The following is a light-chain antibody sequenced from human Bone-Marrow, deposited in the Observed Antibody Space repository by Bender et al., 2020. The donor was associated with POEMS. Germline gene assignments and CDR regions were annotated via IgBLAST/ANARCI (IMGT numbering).Light chain of an antibody. V-gene: IGLV2-14*03. CDR3: SSYTNSIVV. J-gene: IGLJ2*01. CDR1: SSDVGDYNY. Sequence: QSALTQPRSVSGSPGQSVTISCTGTSSDVGDYNYVSWYQQHPGKAPELLMYDVSYRPSGISNRFSGSKSGNTASLTISGLQAEDEADYYCSSYTNSIVVFGGGTKLTVL. CDR2: DVS.